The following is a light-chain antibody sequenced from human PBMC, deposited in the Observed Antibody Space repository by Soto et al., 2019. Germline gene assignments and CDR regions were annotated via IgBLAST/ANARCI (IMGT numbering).Light chain of an antibody. J-gene: IGLJ2*01. CDR3: QTWGSGIVV. CDR2: LNSDGSH. Sequence: QLVLTQSPSASASLGALVKLTCTLSSGHSNYAIAWHQQQSEKGPRYLMKLNSDGSHSKGDGLPDRFSGSSSGAERYLTISSLQSEDEADYYCQTWGSGIVVFGGGTKLTVL. CDR1: SGHSNYA. V-gene: IGLV4-69*01.